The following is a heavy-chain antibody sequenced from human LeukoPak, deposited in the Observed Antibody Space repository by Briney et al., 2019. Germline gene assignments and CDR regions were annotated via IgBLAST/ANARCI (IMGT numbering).Heavy chain of an antibody. Sequence: PGGSLRLSCAASGFTFSDYYMTWIRQAPGKGLEWVSCISSSGSTIFYADSVKGRFTISRDNAKSSLFLQMNSLRAEDTAVYYCASSHKGAAVEDYWGQGTLVTVSS. CDR1: GFTFSDYY. J-gene: IGHJ4*02. V-gene: IGHV3-11*01. D-gene: IGHD6-13*01. CDR3: ASSHKGAAVEDY. CDR2: ISSSGSTI.